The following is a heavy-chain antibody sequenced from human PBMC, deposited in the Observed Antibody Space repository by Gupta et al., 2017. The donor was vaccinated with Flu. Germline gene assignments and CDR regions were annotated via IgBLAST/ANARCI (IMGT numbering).Heavy chain of an antibody. Sequence: SGFTFRDYYMNWILQAPGKGPDWLSYVRASGSTIHYTDSVKGRFTSSRDNAKNSLFLQMNSLRAEDTAVYYCSRDHVGFDSWVQGTMVTVSS. CDR2: VRASGSTI. V-gene: IGHV3-11*01. CDR1: GFTFRDYY. D-gene: IGHD3-10*02. CDR3: SRDHVGFDS. J-gene: IGHJ3*02.